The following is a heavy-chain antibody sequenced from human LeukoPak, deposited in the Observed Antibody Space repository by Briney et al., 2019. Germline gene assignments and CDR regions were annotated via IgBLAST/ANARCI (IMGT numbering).Heavy chain of an antibody. V-gene: IGHV3-21*01. CDR3: ARVPHAMVRGVIITEFYFDC. CDR1: GLTFSSYS. CDR2: ISNSSNYT. Sequence: GGSLRLSCAASGLTFSSYSMNWVRQAPGKGLEWVSSISNSSNYTDYADSVKGRFTISRDNAKNSLYLQMNSLRAEDTAVYYCARVPHAMVRGVIITEFYFDCWGQGTLVT. J-gene: IGHJ4*02. D-gene: IGHD3-10*01.